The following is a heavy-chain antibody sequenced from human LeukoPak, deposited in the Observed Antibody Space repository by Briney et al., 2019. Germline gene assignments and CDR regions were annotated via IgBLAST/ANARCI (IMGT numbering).Heavy chain of an antibody. CDR1: RFTFSDYS. CDR2: ISARGGTK. D-gene: IGHD3-9*01. Sequence: PGGSLRLSCAASRFTFSDYSMNWIRQSPGKGLEWLSYISARGGTKYYADSVKGRFTISRDNSKSTLYLQMNSLRAEDTAVYYCAKDVGYFDWQYYGMDVWGQGTTVTVSS. V-gene: IGHV3-23*01. J-gene: IGHJ6*02. CDR3: AKDVGYFDWQYYGMDV.